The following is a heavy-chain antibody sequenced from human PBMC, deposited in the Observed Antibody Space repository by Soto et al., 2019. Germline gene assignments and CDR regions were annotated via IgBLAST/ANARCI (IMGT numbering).Heavy chain of an antibody. J-gene: IGHJ4*02. V-gene: IGHV4-34*01. Sequence: SETLSLTCAVYGGSFSGYYWSWIRQPPGKGLEWIGEINHSGSTNYNPSLKSRVTISVDTSKNQFSLKLSSVTAADTAVYYCARNIEQQLVTSTEGGFDYWGQGTLVTVSS. D-gene: IGHD6-13*01. CDR1: GGSFSGYY. CDR3: ARNIEQQLVTSTEGGFDY. CDR2: INHSGST.